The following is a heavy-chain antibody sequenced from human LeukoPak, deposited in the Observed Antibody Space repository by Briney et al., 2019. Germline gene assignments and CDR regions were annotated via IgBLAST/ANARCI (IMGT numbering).Heavy chain of an antibody. CDR1: GGTFSSYA. CDR2: IIPILGIA. Sequence: SVKVSCKASGGTFSSYAISWVRQAPGQGLEWMGRIIPILGIANYAQKFQGRVTITADKSTSTAYMELSSLRSEDTAVYYCARVSAVVPAAIIYYGMDAWGQGTTVTVSS. CDR3: ARVSAVVPAAIIYYGMDA. J-gene: IGHJ6*02. D-gene: IGHD2-2*01. V-gene: IGHV1-69*04.